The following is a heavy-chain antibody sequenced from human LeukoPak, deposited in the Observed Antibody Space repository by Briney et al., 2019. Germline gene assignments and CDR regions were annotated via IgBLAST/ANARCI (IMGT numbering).Heavy chain of an antibody. CDR1: GESISGFY. D-gene: IGHD3-10*01. J-gene: IGHJ4*02. CDR2: IYYSGST. Sequence: SETLSLTCTVSGESISGFYWNWIRQPPGKGLEWIGYIYYSGSTNYNPSLKSRVTISVDKSKNQFSLKLSSVTAADTAVYYCARTAPYYYGSGSYYPLDYWGQGTLVTVSS. CDR3: ARTAPYYYGSGSYYPLDY. V-gene: IGHV4-59*12.